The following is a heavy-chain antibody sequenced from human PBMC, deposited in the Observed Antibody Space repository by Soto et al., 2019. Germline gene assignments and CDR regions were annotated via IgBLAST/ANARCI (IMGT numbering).Heavy chain of an antibody. CDR2: IIPIFGTA. CDR3: ARGYFDSSGYYYAYYPFDY. D-gene: IGHD3-22*01. J-gene: IGHJ4*02. CDR1: GGTFSSYA. V-gene: IGHV1-69*13. Sequence: SVKVSCKASGGTFSSYAISWVRQAPGQGLEWMGGIIPIFGTANYAQKFQGRVTITADESTSTAYMELSSLRSEDTAVYYCARGYFDSSGYYYAYYPFDYWGQGTLVTVSS.